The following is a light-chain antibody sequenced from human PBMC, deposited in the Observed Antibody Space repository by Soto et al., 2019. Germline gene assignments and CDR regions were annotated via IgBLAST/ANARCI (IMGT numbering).Light chain of an antibody. V-gene: IGKV1-5*03. J-gene: IGKJ1*01. Sequence: IQMTQSPSTLSGSVGDRVTITCRASQTIGSWLAWYQQKPGKPPNLLIYKASTLKSGVPSRFSGSGSGTEFTLTISSLQPDDFATYDCQHYNSYSEAFGQGTKVDI. CDR1: QTIGSW. CDR3: QHYNSYSEA. CDR2: KAS.